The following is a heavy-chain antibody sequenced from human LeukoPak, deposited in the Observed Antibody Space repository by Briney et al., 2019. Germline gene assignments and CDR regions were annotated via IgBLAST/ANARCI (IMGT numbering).Heavy chain of an antibody. CDR2: IYYSGST. J-gene: IGHJ4*02. CDR1: GGSISSSSYY. D-gene: IGHD3-10*01. V-gene: IGHV4-39*07. Sequence: SETLSLTCTVSGGSISSSSYYWGWIRQPPGKGLEWIGSIYYSGSTYYNPSLKSRVTISVDTSKNQFSLKLSSVTAADTAVYYCARVRWAGYYGSGNYLDWGQGTLVTVSS. CDR3: ARVRWAGYYGSGNYLD.